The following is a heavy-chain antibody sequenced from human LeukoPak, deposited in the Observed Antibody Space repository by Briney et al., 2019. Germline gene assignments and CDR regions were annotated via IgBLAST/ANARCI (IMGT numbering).Heavy chain of an antibody. CDR2: ISAGDGKT. D-gene: IGHD2-2*02. J-gene: IGHJ4*02. Sequence: GGSLRLSCAASGFSFSNYAMSWVRQAPGKGREGGATISAGDGKTYYADSVQGRLTFSRDNSRNTLYLQMNSLRAEDTAIYYCAKGIYCTSTNCYTPSDHWGQGTLVTVSS. CDR3: AKGIYCTSTNCYTPSDH. CDR1: GFSFSNYA. V-gene: IGHV3-23*01.